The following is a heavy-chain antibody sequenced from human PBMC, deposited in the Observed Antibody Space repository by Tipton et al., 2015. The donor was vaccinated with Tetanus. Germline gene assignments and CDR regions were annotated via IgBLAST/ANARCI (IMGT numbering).Heavy chain of an antibody. J-gene: IGHJ4*02. Sequence: TLSLTCAVYGGSFSDYVWSWIRQPPGKGLEWIGSIYYSGSTYYNPSLKSRVTISVDTSKNQFPLKLSSVPAADTAVYYCARTSIPAADYCFDYWGQGTLVTVSS. CDR2: IYYSGST. CDR3: ARTSIPAADYCFDY. D-gene: IGHD2-2*01. CDR1: GGSFSDYV. V-gene: IGHV4-34*01.